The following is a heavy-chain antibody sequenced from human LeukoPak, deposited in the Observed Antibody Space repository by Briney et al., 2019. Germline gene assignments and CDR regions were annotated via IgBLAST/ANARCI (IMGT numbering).Heavy chain of an antibody. J-gene: IGHJ4*02. Sequence: PGGSLRLSCAASGFTFSSYAMGWVRQAPGKGLEWVSGISGSGGSTYYADSVKGRFTISRDGSKNTLWLQMNSLRAEDTAVYYCAKEVGSGSYQPFDSWGQGTLVSVSS. CDR2: ISGSGGST. CDR3: AKEVGSGSYQPFDS. D-gene: IGHD3-10*01. CDR1: GFTFSSYA. V-gene: IGHV3-23*01.